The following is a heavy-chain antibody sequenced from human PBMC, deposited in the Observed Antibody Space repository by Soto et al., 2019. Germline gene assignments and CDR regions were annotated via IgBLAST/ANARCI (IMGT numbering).Heavy chain of an antibody. CDR3: ARDIVVVVAATLGYYYGMDV. J-gene: IGHJ6*02. CDR2: INPGNGNT. D-gene: IGHD2-15*01. CDR1: GYTFTSYA. Sequence: ASVKVSCKASGYTFTSYAMHWVRQAPGQRLEWMGWINPGNGNTKCSQKFQDRVTITRDTSASTAYMELRSLRSEDTAVYYCARDIVVVVAATLGYYYGMDVWGQGTTVTVSS. V-gene: IGHV1-3*01.